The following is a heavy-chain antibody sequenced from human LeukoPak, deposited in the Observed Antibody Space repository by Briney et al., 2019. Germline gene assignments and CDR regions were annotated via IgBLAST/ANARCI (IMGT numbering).Heavy chain of an antibody. Sequence: SETLSLTCTVSGYSISSGYYWGWIRQPPGKGLEWIGSIYHSGSTYYNPTLKSRDTISVDTSKNQFSLKLSSVTAADTAVYYCARDLRDIVVVPAAIRSFDYWGQGTLVTVSS. J-gene: IGHJ4*02. D-gene: IGHD2-2*01. V-gene: IGHV4-38-2*02. CDR1: GYSISSGYY. CDR3: ARDLRDIVVVPAAIRSFDY. CDR2: IYHSGST.